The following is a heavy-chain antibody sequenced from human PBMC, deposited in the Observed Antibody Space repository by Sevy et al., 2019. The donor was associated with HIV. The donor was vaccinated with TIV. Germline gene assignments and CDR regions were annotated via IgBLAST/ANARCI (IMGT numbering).Heavy chain of an antibody. CDR1: GFTVSNNY. V-gene: IGHV3-53*01. Sequence: GGSLRLACAASGFTVSNNYMNWVRRAPGKGLEWVSLLYRGGTTHYADSVKGRFTISRDHSKNTLYLQMNSLRAEDTAIYYCARDPPGIAATGGGRGQGTLVTVSS. D-gene: IGHD6-13*01. J-gene: IGHJ4*02. CDR2: LYRGGTT. CDR3: ARDPPGIAATGGG.